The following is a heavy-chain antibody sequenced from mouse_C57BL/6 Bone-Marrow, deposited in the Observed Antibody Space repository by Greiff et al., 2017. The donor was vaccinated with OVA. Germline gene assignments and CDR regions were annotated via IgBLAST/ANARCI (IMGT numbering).Heavy chain of an antibody. CDR2: INPSTGGT. CDR3: ARSVGLRSWYFDV. V-gene: IGHV1-42*01. CDR1: GYSFTGYY. J-gene: IGHJ1*03. Sequence: DVKLVESGPELVKPGASVKISCKASGYSFTGYYMNWVKQSPEKSLEWIGEINPSTGGTTYNQKFKAKATLTVDKSSSTAYMQLKSLTSEDSAVYYCARSVGLRSWYFDVWGTGTTVTVSS. D-gene: IGHD1-1*01.